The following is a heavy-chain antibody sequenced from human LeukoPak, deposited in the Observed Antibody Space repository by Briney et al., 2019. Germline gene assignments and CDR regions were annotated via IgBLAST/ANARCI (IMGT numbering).Heavy chain of an antibody. CDR3: AREAGGDYYYYYYMDV. CDR1: GGSINSYY. CDR2: IYYSGST. Sequence: SETLSLTCTVSGGSINSYYWSWIRQPPGKGLEWIGYIYYSGSTNYNPSLKSRVTISVDTSKNQFSLKLSSVTAADTAVYYCAREAGGDYYYYYYMDVWGKGTTVTVSS. J-gene: IGHJ6*03. D-gene: IGHD3-16*01. V-gene: IGHV4-59*01.